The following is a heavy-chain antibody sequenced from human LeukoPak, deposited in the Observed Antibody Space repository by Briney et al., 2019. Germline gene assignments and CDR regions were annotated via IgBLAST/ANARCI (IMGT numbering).Heavy chain of an antibody. CDR2: INHSGST. Sequence: PSETLSLTCAVYGGSFSGYYWRWIRQPPGKGLEWIGEINHSGSTNYNPSLKSRVTISVDTSKNQFSLKLSSVTAADTAVYYCARVGDDFWSGYCDYWGQGTLVTVSS. CDR3: ARVGDDFWSGYCDY. V-gene: IGHV4-34*01. CDR1: GGSFSGYY. J-gene: IGHJ4*02. D-gene: IGHD3-3*01.